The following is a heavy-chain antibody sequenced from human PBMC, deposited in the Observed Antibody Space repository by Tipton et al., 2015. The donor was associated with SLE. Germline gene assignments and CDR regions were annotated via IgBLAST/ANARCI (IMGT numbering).Heavy chain of an antibody. Sequence: TLSLTCTVSGGSISPHYWSWIRQSPGKGLDWIGYIYFGGSTTYSHSLKSRVTRSIDTSKNQFALELRSVTVADTAIYYCARTTYDGSAEFWGRGALVTVSS. D-gene: IGHD3-10*01. J-gene: IGHJ4*02. V-gene: IGHV4-59*11. CDR1: GGSISPHY. CDR2: IYFGGST. CDR3: ARTTYDGSAEF.